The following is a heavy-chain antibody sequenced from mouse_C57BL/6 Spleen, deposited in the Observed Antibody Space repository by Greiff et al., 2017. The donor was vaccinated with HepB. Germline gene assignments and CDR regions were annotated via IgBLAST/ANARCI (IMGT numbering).Heavy chain of an antibody. CDR3: ARSPTYWYFDV. J-gene: IGHJ1*03. CDR2: IDPSDSET. V-gene: IGHV1-52*01. Sequence: QVQLQQSGAELVRPGSSVKLSCKASGYTFTSYWMHWVKQRPIQGLEWIGNIDPSDSETHYNQKFKDKATLTVDKSSSTAYMQLSSLTSEDSAVYYCARSPTYWYFDVWGTGTTVTVSS. CDR1: GYTFTSYW.